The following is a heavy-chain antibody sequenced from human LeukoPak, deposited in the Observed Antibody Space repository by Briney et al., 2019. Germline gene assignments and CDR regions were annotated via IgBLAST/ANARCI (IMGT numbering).Heavy chain of an antibody. D-gene: IGHD3-3*01. V-gene: IGHV1-2*02. CDR2: INTNSGGT. CDR3: ARDAHYDFWSGYYAYYYYYYMDV. J-gene: IGHJ6*03. CDR1: GYTFTGYY. Sequence: ASVKVSCKAAGYTFTGYYMHWVRQPPGQGLEWMGWINTNSGGTNYAQTFQGRVTMTRDTSISTAYMELSRLRSDDTDVYYCARDAHYDFWSGYYAYYYYYYMDVWGKGTTVTVSS.